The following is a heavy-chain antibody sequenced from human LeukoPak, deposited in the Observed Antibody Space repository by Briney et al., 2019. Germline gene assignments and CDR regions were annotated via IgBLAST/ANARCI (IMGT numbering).Heavy chain of an antibody. V-gene: IGHV3-66*02. CDR3: ARDWSWSGYYKGLAVDY. CDR1: GFTVSSNY. Sequence: EGSLRLSCAASGFTVSSNYRSWVRQAPGKGLEWISVIYSGGSTYYADSVKGRFTISRDNSKNTLYLQMNSLRAEDTTVYYCARDWSWSGYYKGLAVDYWGQGTLVTVSS. D-gene: IGHD3-3*01. CDR2: IYSGGST. J-gene: IGHJ4*02.